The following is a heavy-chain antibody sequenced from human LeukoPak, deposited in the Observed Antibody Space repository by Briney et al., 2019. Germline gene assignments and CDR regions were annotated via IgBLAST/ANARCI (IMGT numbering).Heavy chain of an antibody. CDR1: GFTFSSYW. Sequence: GGSLRLSCAASGFTFSSYWMHWVRQAPGKGLVWVSRINSDGSSTSYADSVKGRFTISRDNAKNTLYLQMNSLRAEDTAVYYCAREALSSDEAFDIWGQGTMVTVSS. CDR2: INSDGSST. J-gene: IGHJ3*02. V-gene: IGHV3-74*01. D-gene: IGHD2/OR15-2a*01. CDR3: AREALSSDEAFDI.